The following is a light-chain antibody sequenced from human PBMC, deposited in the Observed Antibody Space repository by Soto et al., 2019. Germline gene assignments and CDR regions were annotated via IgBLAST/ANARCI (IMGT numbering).Light chain of an antibody. J-gene: IGKJ4*01. CDR1: QSISSY. V-gene: IGKV1-39*01. Sequence: DIQMTQSPSSRAASLGDRCTITCRASQSISSYLNWYQQKPGKAPKLMIFAASSLQSGVPSRFSGSGSGTDFTLTISSLQPEDFATYYCQQSYSTPPTFGGGTKVDIK. CDR3: QQSYSTPPT. CDR2: AAS.